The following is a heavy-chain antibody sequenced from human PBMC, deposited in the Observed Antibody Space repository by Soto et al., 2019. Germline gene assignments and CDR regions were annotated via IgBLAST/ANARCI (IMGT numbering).Heavy chain of an antibody. CDR3: ATPYCIFTSGLDNWFDP. CDR2: ISYDGGNK. CDR1: GFTFSSYG. Sequence: QVQLVESGGGVVQPGRSLRLSCAASGFTFSSYGMHWVRQAPGKGLEWVALISYDGGNKYYADSVKGRFTISRDNYKNTLDPQMNNLRPEDTAVYYCATPYCIFTSGLDNWFDPWGQGTLVTVSS. J-gene: IGHJ5*02. D-gene: IGHD2-2*01. V-gene: IGHV3-30*03.